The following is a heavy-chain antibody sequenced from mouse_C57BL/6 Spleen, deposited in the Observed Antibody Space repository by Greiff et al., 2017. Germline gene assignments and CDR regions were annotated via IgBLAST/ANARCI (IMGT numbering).Heavy chain of an antibody. J-gene: IGHJ4*01. D-gene: IGHD2-4*01. V-gene: IGHV1-53*01. Sequence: VKLQESGTELVKPGASVKLSCKASGYTFTSYWMHWVKQRPGQGLEWIGNINPSNGGTNYNEKFKSKATLTVDKSSSTAYMQLSSLTSEDSAVYYCARHPDSYAMDYWGQGTSVTVSS. CDR2: INPSNGGT. CDR1: GYTFTSYW. CDR3: ARHPDSYAMDY.